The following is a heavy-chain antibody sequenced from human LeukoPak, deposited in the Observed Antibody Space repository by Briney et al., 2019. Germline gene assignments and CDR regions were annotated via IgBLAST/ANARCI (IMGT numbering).Heavy chain of an antibody. Sequence: PSETLSLTCTVSRSSLSGYYWSWIRQPPGKGLEWIGYIYYSGSTNYNSSLKSRVTRSEDTSKNHFSLKLSSVTASDTYVYYCAKHEFMTGDFDYWGQGTLVTVSS. CDR2: IYYSGST. CDR1: RSSLSGYY. J-gene: IGHJ4*02. CDR3: AKHEFMTGDFDY. D-gene: IGHD2-21*01. V-gene: IGHV4-59*08.